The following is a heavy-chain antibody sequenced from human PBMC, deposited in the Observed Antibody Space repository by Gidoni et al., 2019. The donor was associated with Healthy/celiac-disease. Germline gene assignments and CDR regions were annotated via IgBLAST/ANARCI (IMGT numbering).Heavy chain of an antibody. CDR2: IYYSGST. J-gene: IGHJ6*03. V-gene: IGHV4-59*01. CDR3: ARVREINYYYYYMDV. Sequence: QVQLQESGPGLVKPSETLSLTCTVSGGSISSYYWSWIRQPPGKGLEWIGYIYYSGSTNYNPSLKSRVTISVDTSKNQFSLKLSSVTAADTAVYYCARVREINYYYYYMDVWGKGTTVTVSS. CDR1: GGSISSYY.